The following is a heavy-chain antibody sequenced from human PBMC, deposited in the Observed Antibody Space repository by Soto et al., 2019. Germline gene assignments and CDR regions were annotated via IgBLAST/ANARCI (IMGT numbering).Heavy chain of an antibody. J-gene: IGHJ4*02. Sequence: QVQLVQSGAEVKKPGASVKVSCKASGYTFTSYAMHWVRQAPGQRLEWMGWINAGNGNTKYSQKFQGXVXITRDTXXXXXXXXXXXXXXXDTAVYYCAREVIRGWLPDYWGQGTLVTVSS. CDR1: GYTFTSYA. CDR2: INAGNGNT. V-gene: IGHV1-3*01. CDR3: AREVIRGWLPDY. D-gene: IGHD3-10*01.